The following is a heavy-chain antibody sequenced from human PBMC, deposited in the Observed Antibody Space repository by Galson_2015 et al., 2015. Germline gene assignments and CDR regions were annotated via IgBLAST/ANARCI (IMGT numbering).Heavy chain of an antibody. J-gene: IGHJ3*02. Sequence: SLRLSCAASGFTFSSYAMHWVRQAPGKGLEWVAVISYDGSNKYYADSVKGRFTISRDNSKNTLYLQMNSLRAEDTAVYYCALGRDGYNYWAGHAFDIWGQGTMVTVSS. CDR2: ISYDGSNK. V-gene: IGHV3-30-3*01. CDR3: ALGRDGYNYWAGHAFDI. CDR1: GFTFSSYA. D-gene: IGHD5-24*01.